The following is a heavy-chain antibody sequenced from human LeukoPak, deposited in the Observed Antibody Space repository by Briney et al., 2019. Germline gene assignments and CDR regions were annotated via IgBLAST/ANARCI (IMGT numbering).Heavy chain of an antibody. D-gene: IGHD3-9*01. CDR3: ARHNGFDRGYYYYMDV. V-gene: IGHV4-4*07. J-gene: IGHJ6*03. CDR2: VYTSGIT. CDR1: GGFVNSCY. Sequence: SETLSLTCTVSGGFVNSCYWSWIRQPAGKGLEWIGRVYTSGITNYNPSLKSRITMSVDTSKNQFSLKLTSVTAADTAVYYCARHNGFDRGYYYYMDVWGKGTTVTVSS.